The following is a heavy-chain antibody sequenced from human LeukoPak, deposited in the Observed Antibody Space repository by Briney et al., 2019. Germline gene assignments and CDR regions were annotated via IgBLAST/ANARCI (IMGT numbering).Heavy chain of an antibody. Sequence: GGSLRLSCAASGFTFSSYEMNWVRQAPGKGLEWVSYISSSSSTIYYADSVKGRFTISRDNAKNSLYLQMNSLRAEDTAVYYCAREGSWYWDAFDIWGQGTMVTVSS. D-gene: IGHD6-13*01. J-gene: IGHJ3*02. V-gene: IGHV3-48*03. CDR3: AREGSWYWDAFDI. CDR1: GFTFSSYE. CDR2: ISSSSSTI.